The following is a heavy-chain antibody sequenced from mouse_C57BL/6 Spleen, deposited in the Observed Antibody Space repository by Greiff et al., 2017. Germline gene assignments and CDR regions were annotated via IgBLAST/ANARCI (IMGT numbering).Heavy chain of an antibody. Sequence: HVQLQQPGAELVKPGASVKLSCKASGYTFTSYWMHWVKQRPGQGLEWIGMIHPNSGSTNYNEKFKSKATLTVDKSSSTAYMQLSSLTSEDSAVYYCARLAYGYDEAWFAYWGQGTLVTVSA. CDR3: ARLAYGYDEAWFAY. CDR1: GYTFTSYW. D-gene: IGHD2-2*01. J-gene: IGHJ3*01. CDR2: IHPNSGST. V-gene: IGHV1-64*01.